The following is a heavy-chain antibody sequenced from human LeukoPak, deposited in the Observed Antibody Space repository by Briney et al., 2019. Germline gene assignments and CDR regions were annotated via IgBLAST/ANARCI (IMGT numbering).Heavy chain of an antibody. Sequence: SVKVSCTASGGTFSSYAISWVRQAPGQGLEWMGGIIPIFGTANYAQKFQGRVTITADESTSTAYMELSSLRSEDTAVYYCARGIDSSGYLDYYYYGMDVWGQGTTVTVSS. V-gene: IGHV1-69*13. J-gene: IGHJ6*02. D-gene: IGHD3-22*01. CDR2: IIPIFGTA. CDR3: ARGIDSSGYLDYYYYGMDV. CDR1: GGTFSSYA.